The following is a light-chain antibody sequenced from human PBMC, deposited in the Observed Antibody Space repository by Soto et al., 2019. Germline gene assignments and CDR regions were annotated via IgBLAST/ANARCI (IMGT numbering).Light chain of an antibody. CDR2: EGS. CDR1: SSDVGSYNL. Sequence: QSVLTQPASVSGSPGQSITISCTGTSSDVGSYNLVSWYQQHPGKAPKLMIYEGSKRPSGVSNRFSGSKSVNTASLTISGLQAEDEADYYCCSYAGSSTDVFGTGTKVTVL. V-gene: IGLV2-23*01. J-gene: IGLJ1*01. CDR3: CSYAGSSTDV.